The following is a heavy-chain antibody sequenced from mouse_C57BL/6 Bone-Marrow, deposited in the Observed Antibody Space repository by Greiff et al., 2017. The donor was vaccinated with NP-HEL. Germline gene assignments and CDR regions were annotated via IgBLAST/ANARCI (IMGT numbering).Heavy chain of an antibody. CDR2: IYPRSGNT. CDR1: GYTFTSYG. CDR3: ALRRLYWYFDV. V-gene: IGHV1-81*01. J-gene: IGHJ1*03. Sequence: QVQLKESGAELARPGASVKLSCKASGYTFTSYGISWVKQRTGQGLEWIGEIYPRSGNTYYNEKFKGKATLTADKSSSTAYMELRSLTSEDSAVYFCALRRLYWYFDVWGTGTTVTVSS. D-gene: IGHD2-12*01.